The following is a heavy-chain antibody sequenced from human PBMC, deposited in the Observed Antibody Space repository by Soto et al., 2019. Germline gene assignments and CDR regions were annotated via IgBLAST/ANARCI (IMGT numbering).Heavy chain of an antibody. Sequence: ASVKVSCKASGYTFTSYDINWVRQATGQGLEWMGWMNPNSGNTGYAQKFQGRVTMTRNTPISTAYMELSSLRSEDTAVYYCARRDYYDILTGYYNYWFDPWGQGTLVTVSS. CDR1: GYTFTSYD. CDR2: MNPNSGNT. D-gene: IGHD3-9*01. V-gene: IGHV1-8*01. CDR3: ARRDYYDILTGYYNYWFDP. J-gene: IGHJ5*02.